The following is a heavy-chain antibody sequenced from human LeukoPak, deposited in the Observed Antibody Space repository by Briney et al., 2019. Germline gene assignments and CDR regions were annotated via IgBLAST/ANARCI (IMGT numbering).Heavy chain of an antibody. CDR1: GFTFSSYE. Sequence: GGSLRLSCAASGFTFSSYELNWVRQAPGKGLEWVSYISSSGSTIYYADSVKGRFTISRDNAKNSLYLQMNSLRAEDTAVYYCARDYYDSSGYYYFDYWGQGTLVTVSS. V-gene: IGHV3-48*03. J-gene: IGHJ4*02. CDR2: ISSSGSTI. CDR3: ARDYYDSSGYYYFDY. D-gene: IGHD3-22*01.